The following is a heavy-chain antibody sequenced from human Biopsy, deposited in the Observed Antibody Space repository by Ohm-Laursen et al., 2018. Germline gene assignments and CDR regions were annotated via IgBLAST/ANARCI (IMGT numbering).Heavy chain of an antibody. CDR3: SREQHYYSA. V-gene: IGHV1-2*06. Sequence: ASVKVSCKATGYTFTDDQIHWVREAPGQGLEWMGLVNPKKDDTRYAQKFQGRVTMTSDVSVATAYMELTGLTSDDTAVYFCSREQHYYSAWGQGTLVTVPS. D-gene: IGHD2-21*02. CDR2: VNPKKDDT. J-gene: IGHJ5*02. CDR1: GYTFTDDQ.